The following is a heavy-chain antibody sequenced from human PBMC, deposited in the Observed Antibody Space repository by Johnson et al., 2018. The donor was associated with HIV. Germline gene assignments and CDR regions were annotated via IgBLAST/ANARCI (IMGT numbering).Heavy chain of an antibody. Sequence: VQLVESGGGVVQPGRSLRLSCAASGFTFSSYGMHWVRQAPGKGLEWVAVISYDGSNKYYADSVKGRFTISRDNSKNTLYLQMNSLRAEDTAVYYCAKNGARGDAFDIWGQGTMGTVSS. CDR1: GFTFSSYG. CDR2: ISYDGSNK. J-gene: IGHJ3*02. V-gene: IGHV3-30*18. CDR3: AKNGARGDAFDI. D-gene: IGHD2-8*01.